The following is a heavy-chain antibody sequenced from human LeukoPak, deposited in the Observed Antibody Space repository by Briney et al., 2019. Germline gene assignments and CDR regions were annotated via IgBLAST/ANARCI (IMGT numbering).Heavy chain of an antibody. CDR1: GYTFTGYY. Sequence: ASVKVSCKASGYTFTGYYMHWVRQAPGQGLEWMGWINPNSGGTNYAQKFQGRVTMTRDTSISTAYMELSRLRSDDTAVYYCAGFPTSSGGYRDFDYWGRGTLVTVSS. CDR3: AGFPTSSGGYRDFDY. CDR2: INPNSGGT. J-gene: IGHJ4*02. D-gene: IGHD3-10*01. V-gene: IGHV1-2*02.